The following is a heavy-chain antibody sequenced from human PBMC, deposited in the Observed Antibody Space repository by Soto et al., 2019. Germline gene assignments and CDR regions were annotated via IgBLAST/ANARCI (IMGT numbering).Heavy chain of an antibody. J-gene: IGHJ4*02. Sequence: EVQLVQSGGGSVQPGGSLRLSCAASGFTFTNYWMHWVRQVPGKGLVWVSRIDGVGTGTSYSDSVRGRFTISRDNAENMLYLQVYSLRVEETAVDYCTTVFAYWGQGTLVTVSS. CDR3: TTVFAY. CDR1: GFTFTNYW. D-gene: IGHD3-3*02. V-gene: IGHV3-74*01. CDR2: IDGVGTGT.